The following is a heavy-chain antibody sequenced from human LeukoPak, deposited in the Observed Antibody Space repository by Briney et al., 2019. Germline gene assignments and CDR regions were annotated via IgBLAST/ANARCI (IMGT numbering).Heavy chain of an antibody. CDR1: GFIFRSYG. Sequence: PGGSLRLSCGASGFIFRSYGIHWVRQAPGKGLEWVAFIGHDGTNKYHADSVKGRSTIARDNSNNTAFLQMNTLKVEDTAVYYCAKIGLTRALDFWGQGTMVTVSS. J-gene: IGHJ3*01. V-gene: IGHV3-30*02. D-gene: IGHD4-23*01. CDR3: AKIGLTRALDF. CDR2: IGHDGTNK.